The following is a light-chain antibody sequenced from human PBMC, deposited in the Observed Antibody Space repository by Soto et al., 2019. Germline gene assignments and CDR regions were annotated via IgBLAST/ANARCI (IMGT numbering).Light chain of an antibody. J-gene: IGKJ1*01. CDR1: QSVSSN. Sequence: EIVMTQSPATLSVSPGERATLSCRASQSVSSNLAWYQQKPGQAPRLLIYGASTRATGITARFSGSGSGTEVTLTISSLQSEDFAVYYCQQYNNWPPWTFGQGTKVEI. CDR3: QQYNNWPPWT. CDR2: GAS. V-gene: IGKV3-15*01.